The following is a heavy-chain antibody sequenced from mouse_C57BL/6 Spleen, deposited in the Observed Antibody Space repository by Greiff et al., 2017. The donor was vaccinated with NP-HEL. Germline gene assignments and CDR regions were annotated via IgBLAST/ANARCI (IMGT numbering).Heavy chain of an antibody. CDR1: GYTFTEYT. Sequence: QVQLKESGAELVKPGASVKLSCKASGYTFTEYTIHWVKQRSGQGLEWIGWFYPGSGSIKYNEKFKDKATLTADKSSSTVYMELSRLTSEDSAVYFCARHENYYSNYEDAMDYWGQGTSVTVSS. CDR2: FYPGSGSI. J-gene: IGHJ4*01. D-gene: IGHD2-5*01. CDR3: ARHENYYSNYEDAMDY. V-gene: IGHV1-62-2*01.